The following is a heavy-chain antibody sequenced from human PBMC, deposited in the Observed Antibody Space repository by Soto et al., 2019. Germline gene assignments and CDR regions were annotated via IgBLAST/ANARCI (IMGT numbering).Heavy chain of an antibody. CDR2: ISHDGTNR. CDR1: GFAFNIYA. J-gene: IGHJ4*02. V-gene: IGHV3-30*04. CDR3: VQSSGVPTPDFAY. Sequence: QVRLVESGGGVVQPGRSLRLSCEASGFAFNIYAMHWVRQAPGMGLEWLAVISHDGTNRYYADSVKGRVTISRDNSKSTVFVQMNSLGFEDTAVYYCVQSSGVPTPDFAYWGQGALVTVSS. D-gene: IGHD7-27*01.